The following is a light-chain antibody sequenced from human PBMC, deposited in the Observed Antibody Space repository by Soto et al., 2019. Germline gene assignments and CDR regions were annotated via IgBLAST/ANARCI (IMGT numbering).Light chain of an antibody. Sequence: DIQMTQSPSTLSASVGDRVTITCRASQSISSWLAWCQQKPGKAPKLLIYRASTLEGGVPSRFSGSGSGTEFTLTINSLQPDDFATYYCQQYDRYPWTFGRGTKVEIK. J-gene: IGKJ1*01. CDR1: QSISSW. CDR2: RAS. CDR3: QQYDRYPWT. V-gene: IGKV1-5*03.